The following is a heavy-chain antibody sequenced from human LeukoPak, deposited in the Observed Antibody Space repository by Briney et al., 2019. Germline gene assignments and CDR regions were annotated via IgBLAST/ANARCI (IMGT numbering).Heavy chain of an antibody. CDR3: AGVQDDYGATGWFDP. D-gene: IGHD4-17*01. CDR2: IYYSGST. Sequence: PSETLSLTCTVSGGSISSYYWSWIRQPPGKGLEWIGYIYYSGSTNYNLSLKSRVTISVDTSKNQFSLKLSSVTAADTAVYYCAGVQDDYGATGWFDPWGQGTLVTVSS. CDR1: GGSISSYY. J-gene: IGHJ5*02. V-gene: IGHV4-59*01.